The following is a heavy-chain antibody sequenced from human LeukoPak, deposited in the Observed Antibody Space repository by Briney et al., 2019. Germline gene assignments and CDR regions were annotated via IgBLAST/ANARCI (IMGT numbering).Heavy chain of an antibody. CDR1: GFTFSNAW. Sequence: GGSLRLSCAASGFTFSNAWMSWVRQAPGRGLERVGRIKRKGDDGTIDYAAPVKGGLSISRDDSKNTLYLQMNSLKSEDTAVYYCTAGTGRSDLDYWGGAALVTDSS. CDR2: IKRKGDDGTI. CDR3: TAGTGRSDLDY. V-gene: IGHV3-15*01. J-gene: IGHJ4*02.